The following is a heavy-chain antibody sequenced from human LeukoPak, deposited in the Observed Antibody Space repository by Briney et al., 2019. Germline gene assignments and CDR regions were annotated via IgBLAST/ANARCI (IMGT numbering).Heavy chain of an antibody. V-gene: IGHV3-23*01. CDR3: AKDPHLTGYYYFDY. Sequence: GGSLRLSCVASGFSVSSHDMNWVRQAPGQGLEWVSAISGSGGSTYYADSVKGRFTISRDNSKNTLYLQMNSLRAEDTAVYYCAKDPHLTGYYYFDYWGQGTLVTVSS. CDR1: GFSVSSHD. D-gene: IGHD3-9*01. J-gene: IGHJ4*02. CDR2: ISGSGGST.